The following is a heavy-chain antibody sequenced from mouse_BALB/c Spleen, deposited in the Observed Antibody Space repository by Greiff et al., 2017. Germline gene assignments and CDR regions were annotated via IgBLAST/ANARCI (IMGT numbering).Heavy chain of an antibody. J-gene: IGHJ2*01. CDR2: ISSGGST. CDR1: GFTFSSYA. V-gene: IGHV5-6-5*01. Sequence: EVQRVESGGGLVKPGGSLKLSCAASGFTFSSYAMSWVRQTPEKRLEWVASISSGGSTYYPDSVKGRFTISRDNARNILYLQMSSLRSEDTAMYYCARGGDDPHLFDYWGQGTTLTVSS. D-gene: IGHD2-3*01. CDR3: ARGGDDPHLFDY.